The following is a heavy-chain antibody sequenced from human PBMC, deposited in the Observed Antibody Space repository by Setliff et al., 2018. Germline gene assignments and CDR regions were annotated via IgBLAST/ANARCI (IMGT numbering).Heavy chain of an antibody. V-gene: IGHV3-74*03. CDR3: AKDNVGYCSGGSCHPYYFAC. D-gene: IGHD2-15*01. J-gene: IGHJ4*02. CDR1: GFTFSSYW. Sequence: PGESLKISCAASGFTFSSYWMHWVRQDPGKGLVWVSRVNDDGSSAMYADSVKGRFTMSRDNAKNTLYLQMNSLRAEDTAVYYCAKDNVGYCSGGSCHPYYFACWGQGTRVTVSS. CDR2: VNDDGSSA.